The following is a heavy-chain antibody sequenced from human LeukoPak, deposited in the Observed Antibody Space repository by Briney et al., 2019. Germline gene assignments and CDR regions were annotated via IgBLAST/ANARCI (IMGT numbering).Heavy chain of an antibody. V-gene: IGHV4-39*01. D-gene: IGHD1-26*01. CDR3: ARHSDSGIYLSRAFDI. CDR1: GGSISSSSYY. Sequence: PSETLSLTCTVSGGSISSSSYYWGWIRQPPGKGLEWIGSIYYSGSTYYNPSLKSRVTISVDTSKNQFSLKLSSVTAADTAVFYCARHSDSGIYLSRAFDIWGQGTMVTVSS. J-gene: IGHJ3*02. CDR2: IYYSGST.